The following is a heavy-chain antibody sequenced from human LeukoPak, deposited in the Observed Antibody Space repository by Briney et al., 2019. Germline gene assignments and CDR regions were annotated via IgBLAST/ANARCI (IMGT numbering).Heavy chain of an antibody. V-gene: IGHV1-69*16. Sequence: ASVKVSCKASGGTFSSYTISWVRQAPGQGLEWMGRIIPILGTANYAQKFQGRVTITTDESTSTAYMELSSLRSEDTAVYYCAKGYDFWSGYLDYWGQGTLVTVSS. CDR2: IIPILGTA. CDR3: AKGYDFWSGYLDY. CDR1: GGTFSSYT. J-gene: IGHJ4*02. D-gene: IGHD3-3*01.